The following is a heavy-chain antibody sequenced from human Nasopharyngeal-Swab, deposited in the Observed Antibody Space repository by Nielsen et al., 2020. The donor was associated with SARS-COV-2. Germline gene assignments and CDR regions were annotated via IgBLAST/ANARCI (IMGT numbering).Heavy chain of an antibody. D-gene: IGHD6-25*01. Sequence: SQTLSLTCVISGDSVSNNGATWNWIRQSPSRGLEWLRRTYCRSKWKSDYAVSVTSRLTINPDTSKNQFSLQLSSVTPEDTAIYYCARGGVYYYGMDVWGQGTTVTVSS. CDR1: GDSVSNNGAT. J-gene: IGHJ6*02. V-gene: IGHV6-1*01. CDR3: ARGGVYYYGMDV. CDR2: TYCRSKWKS.